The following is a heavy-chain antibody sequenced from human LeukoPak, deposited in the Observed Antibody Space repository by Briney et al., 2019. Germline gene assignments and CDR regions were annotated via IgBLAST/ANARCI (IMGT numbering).Heavy chain of an antibody. J-gene: IGHJ3*02. CDR2: ISYDGSNK. D-gene: IGHD2-21*02. V-gene: IGHV3-30*18. CDR1: GFTFSSYG. CDR3: ANLVVVTAIDAFDI. Sequence: GGSLRLSCAASGFTFSSYGMHWVRQAPGKGLEWVAVISYDGSNKYYADSVKGRFTISRDNSKNTLYLQMNSLRAEDTAVYYCANLVVVTAIDAFDIWGQGTMVTVSS.